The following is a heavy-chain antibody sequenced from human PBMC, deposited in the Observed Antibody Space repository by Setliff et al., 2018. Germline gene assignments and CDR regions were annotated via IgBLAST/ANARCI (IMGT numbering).Heavy chain of an antibody. CDR3: AKGRGEMDS. Sequence: SETLSLTCTVSGGSISSGDYYWSWIRQPPGKGLEWTGHIYIGGSANYNPSLKSRVTISVDTSKNQFSLNVRSVTAADTAIYYCAKGRGEMDSWGQGILVTVSS. V-gene: IGHV4-61*08. CDR2: IYIGGSA. J-gene: IGHJ4*02. CDR1: GGSISSGDYY. D-gene: IGHD3-10*01.